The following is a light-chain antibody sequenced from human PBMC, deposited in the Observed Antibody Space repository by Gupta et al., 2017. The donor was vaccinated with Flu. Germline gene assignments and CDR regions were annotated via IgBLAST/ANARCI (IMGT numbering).Light chain of an antibody. CDR3: AVWDSSQAGVV. CDR2: ENS. V-gene: IGLV3-21*02. Sequence: TTRITGSSSSIGSKSVHWYQQNPGTAPVLLVYENSDRPSGIPERISGSNSGTSATLTISRLGAEDEADYYCAVWDSSQAGVVFGGGTKLTVL. J-gene: IGLJ2*01. CDR1: SIGSKS.